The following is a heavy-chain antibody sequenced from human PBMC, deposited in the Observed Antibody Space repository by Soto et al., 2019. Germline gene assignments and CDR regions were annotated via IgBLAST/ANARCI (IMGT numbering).Heavy chain of an antibody. V-gene: IGHV3-33*01. D-gene: IGHD3-10*01. CDR2: IWYDGSTQ. CDR3: ARDRAHGSGSYNNPSDC. Sequence: QVQLVESGGGVVQPGGSPRLSCAATGFTFSDYGMHWVRQAPGKGLEWVAAIWYDGSTQHYADSVKGRFTISRDNSKSTLYLQVNSLRAEDTAVYYCARDRAHGSGSYNNPSDCWGQGTLVTVSS. J-gene: IGHJ4*02. CDR1: GFTFSDYG.